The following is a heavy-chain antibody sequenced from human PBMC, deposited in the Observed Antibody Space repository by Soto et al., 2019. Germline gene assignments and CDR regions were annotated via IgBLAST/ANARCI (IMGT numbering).Heavy chain of an antibody. J-gene: IGHJ6*02. CDR1: GYTFTSYA. Sequence: GASVKVSCKASGYTFTSYAMHWVRQAPGQRLEWMGWINAGNGNTKYSQKFQGRVTITRDTSASTAYMELSSLRSEDTAVYYCARDKGLGDYDFWSGHWTASLGMDVWGQGTTVTVSS. CDR3: ARDKGLGDYDFWSGHWTASLGMDV. V-gene: IGHV1-3*01. CDR2: INAGNGNT. D-gene: IGHD3-3*01.